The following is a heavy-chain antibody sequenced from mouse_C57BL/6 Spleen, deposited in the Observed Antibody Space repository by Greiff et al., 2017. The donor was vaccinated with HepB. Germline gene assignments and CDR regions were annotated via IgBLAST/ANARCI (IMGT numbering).Heavy chain of an antibody. CDR3: ARDGNYAMDY. V-gene: IGHV1-39*01. CDR2: INPNYGTT. J-gene: IGHJ4*01. D-gene: IGHD2-1*01. Sequence: LVESGPELVKPGASVKISCKASGYSFTDYNMNWVKQSNGKSLEWIGVINPNYGTTSYNQKFKGKATLTVDQSSSTAYMQRNSLTSEDSAVYDCARDGNYAMDYWGQGTSVTVSS. CDR1: GYSFTDYN.